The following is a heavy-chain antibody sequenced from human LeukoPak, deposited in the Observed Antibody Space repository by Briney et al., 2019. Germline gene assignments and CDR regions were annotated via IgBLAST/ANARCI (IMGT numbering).Heavy chain of an antibody. V-gene: IGHV1-2*06. CDR2: INPNSGGT. Sequence: GASVKVSCKASGYTFTGCYMHWVRQAPGQGLEWMGRINPNSGGTNYAQKFQGRVTMTRDTSISTAYMELSRLRSDDTAVYYCACDYGGNPLDYWGQGTLVTVSS. J-gene: IGHJ4*02. CDR3: ACDYGGNPLDY. D-gene: IGHD4-23*01. CDR1: GYTFTGCY.